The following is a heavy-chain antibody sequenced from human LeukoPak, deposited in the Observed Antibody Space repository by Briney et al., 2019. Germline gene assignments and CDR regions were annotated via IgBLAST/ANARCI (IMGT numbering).Heavy chain of an antibody. V-gene: IGHV3-21*01. CDR2: ISSSSSYI. D-gene: IGHD4-17*01. CDR1: GFTFSDYA. CDR3: ARDRTVTTDAFDI. J-gene: IGHJ3*02. Sequence: GSLRLSCAASGFTFSDYAMNWVRQAPGKGLEWVSSISSSSSYIYYADSVKGRFTISRDNAKNSLYLQMNSLRAEDTAVYYCARDRTVTTDAFDIWGQGTMVTVSS.